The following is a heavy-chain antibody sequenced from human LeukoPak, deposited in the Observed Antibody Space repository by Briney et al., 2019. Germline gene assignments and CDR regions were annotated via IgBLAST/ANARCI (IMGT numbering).Heavy chain of an antibody. D-gene: IGHD5-18*01. CDR1: GGSFSGYY. CDR2: INHSGST. CDR3: AGTPIKLSLGDC. V-gene: IGHV4-34*01. J-gene: IGHJ4*02. Sequence: SETLSLTCAVYGGSFSGYYWSWIRQPPGKGLEWIGEINHSGSTNYNPSLKSRVTISVDTSKNQFSLKLSSVTAADTAVYYCAGTPIKLSLGDCWGQGTLVTVSS.